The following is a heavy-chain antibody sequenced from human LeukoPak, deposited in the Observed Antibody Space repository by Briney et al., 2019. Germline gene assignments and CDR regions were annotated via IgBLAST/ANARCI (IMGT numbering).Heavy chain of an antibody. V-gene: IGHV3-23*01. CDR3: AREEGTVAAADY. Sequence: GGSLRLSCAASGFTFSTYAMSWVRQAPGKGLEWVSAISGSGGSTYYADSVKGRFTISRDNSKNTLYLQMSSLRAEDTALYYCAREEGTVAAADYWGQGTLVTVSS. CDR1: GFTFSTYA. D-gene: IGHD2-15*01. J-gene: IGHJ4*02. CDR2: ISGSGGST.